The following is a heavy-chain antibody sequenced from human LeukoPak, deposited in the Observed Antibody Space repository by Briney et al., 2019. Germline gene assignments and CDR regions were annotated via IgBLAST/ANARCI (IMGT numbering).Heavy chain of an antibody. V-gene: IGHV3-53*01. Sequence: GGSLRLSCAASGFTVSSNYMSWVRQAPGKGLEWVSVIYSGGSTYYADSVKGRFTISRDNSRNTVYLQMNSLRAEDTAVYYCAKDRTYYSDFTAYYFSPPLQHYWGQGTLVTVSS. J-gene: IGHJ4*02. CDR2: IYSGGST. CDR1: GFTVSSNY. CDR3: AKDRTYYSDFTAYYFSPPLQHY. D-gene: IGHD3-22*01.